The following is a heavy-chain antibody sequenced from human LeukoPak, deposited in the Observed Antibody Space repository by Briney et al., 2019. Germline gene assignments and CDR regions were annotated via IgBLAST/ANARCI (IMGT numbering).Heavy chain of an antibody. Sequence: PGGSLRLSCAASGFTFSSYAMHWVRQAPGKGLEWVAVISYDGSNKYYADSVKGRFTISGDNSKNTLYLQMNSLRAEDTAVCYCAHSRDGYPYYFDYWGQGTLVTVSS. V-gene: IGHV3-30-3*01. CDR1: GFTFSSYA. J-gene: IGHJ4*02. D-gene: IGHD5-24*01. CDR2: ISYDGSNK. CDR3: AHSRDGYPYYFDY.